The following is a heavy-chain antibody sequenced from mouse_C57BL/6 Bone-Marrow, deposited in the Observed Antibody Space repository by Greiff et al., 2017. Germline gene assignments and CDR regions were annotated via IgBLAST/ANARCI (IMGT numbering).Heavy chain of an antibody. D-gene: IGHD1-1*01. J-gene: IGHJ1*03. V-gene: IGHV5-6*03. CDR3: AREGHYYGSWCYFDV. CDR1: GFTFSSYG. Sequence: EVMLVESGGGLVKPGGSLKLSCAASGFTFSSYGMSWVRQTPDKRLEWVATISGGGSYTYYPDSVKGRFTISRDNAKNTLYLQLSSLKSEDTAMYLCAREGHYYGSWCYFDVWGKGTTLTVSS. CDR2: ISGGGSYT.